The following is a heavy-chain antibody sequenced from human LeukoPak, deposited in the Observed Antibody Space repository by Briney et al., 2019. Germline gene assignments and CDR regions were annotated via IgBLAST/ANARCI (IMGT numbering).Heavy chain of an antibody. D-gene: IGHD1-14*01. CDR3: AKVVYDEHYFDY. CDR2: IRYDGSNK. V-gene: IGHV3-30*02. J-gene: IGHJ4*02. Sequence: GGSLRLSCAASGFTFSSYGMHWVRQAPGKGLEWVAFIRYDGSNKYYADSVKGRFTISRDNSKNTLYLQMNSLRAEDTAVYYCAKVVYDEHYFDYWGQGTLVTVSS. CDR1: GFTFSSYG.